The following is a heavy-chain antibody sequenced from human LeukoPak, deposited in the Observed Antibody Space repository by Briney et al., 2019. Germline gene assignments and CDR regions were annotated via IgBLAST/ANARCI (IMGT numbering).Heavy chain of an antibody. V-gene: IGHV3-72*01. CDR2: IRTKAQSYTT. J-gene: IGHJ6*02. D-gene: IGHD3-3*01. CDR3: TRGNFWSGFYGMDV. CDR1: GFTFSDHY. Sequence: GGSLRLSCAASGFTFSDHYMDWVRQAPGKGLEWVSHIRTKAQSYTTEYAASVKGRVTISRDDSKNALYLQMNSLKTEDTAVYYCTRGNFWSGFYGMDVWGQGTTVIVSS.